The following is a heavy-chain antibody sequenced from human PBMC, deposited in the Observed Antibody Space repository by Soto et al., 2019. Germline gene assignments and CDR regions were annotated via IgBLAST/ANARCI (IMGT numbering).Heavy chain of an antibody. CDR2: ISGSGGST. CDR1: GFTFSSYA. J-gene: IGHJ4*02. CDR3: AKDPGYCSSTSCYRGLRY. Sequence: GGSLRLSCAASGFTFSSYAMSWVRQAPGKGLEWVSAISGSGGSTYYADSVKGRFTISRDNSKNTLYLQMNSLRAEDTAVDYCAKDPGYCSSTSCYRGLRYWGQGTLVTVSS. V-gene: IGHV3-23*01. D-gene: IGHD2-2*02.